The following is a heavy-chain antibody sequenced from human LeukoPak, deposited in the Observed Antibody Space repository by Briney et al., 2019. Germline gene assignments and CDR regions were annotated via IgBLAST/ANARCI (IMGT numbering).Heavy chain of an antibody. Sequence: ASETLSLTCAVYGGSFSGYYWSWIRQPPGKGLEWIGEINHSGSTNYNLSLKSRVTISVDTSKNQFSLKLSSVTAADTAVYYCARLIAVAGTRGADYWGQGTLVTVSS. CDR2: INHSGST. J-gene: IGHJ4*02. V-gene: IGHV4-34*01. CDR3: ARLIAVAGTRGADY. CDR1: GGSFSGYY. D-gene: IGHD6-19*01.